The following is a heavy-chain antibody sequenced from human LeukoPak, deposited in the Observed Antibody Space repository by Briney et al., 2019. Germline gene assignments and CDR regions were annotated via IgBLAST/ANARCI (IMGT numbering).Heavy chain of an antibody. D-gene: IGHD5-24*01. V-gene: IGHV4-59*01. CDR3: ARALDVYSPFDY. CDR2: IYYSGST. J-gene: IGHJ4*02. Sequence: PSETLSLTCTVSGGSISSYYWSWIRQPPGKGLEWIGYIYYSGSTNYNPSLKSRVTISVDTSKNQFSLKLSSVTAADTAVYYCARALDVYSPFDYWGQGTLVTVSS. CDR1: GGSISSYY.